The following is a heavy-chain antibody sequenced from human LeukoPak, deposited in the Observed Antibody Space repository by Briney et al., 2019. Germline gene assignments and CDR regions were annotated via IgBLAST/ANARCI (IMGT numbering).Heavy chain of an antibody. CDR3: ASAPRYSSSWPNNWFDP. V-gene: IGHV1-69*13. Sequence: SVKVSCKASGGTFSSYAISWVRQAPGQGLEWMGGIIPIFGTANYAQKFQGRVTITADESTSTAYMELSSLRSEDAAVYFCASAPRYSSSWPNNWFDPWGQGTLVTVSS. D-gene: IGHD6-13*01. CDR2: IIPIFGTA. CDR1: GGTFSSYA. J-gene: IGHJ5*02.